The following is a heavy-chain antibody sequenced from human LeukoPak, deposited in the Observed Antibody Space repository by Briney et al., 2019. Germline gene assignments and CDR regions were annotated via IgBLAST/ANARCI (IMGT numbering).Heavy chain of an antibody. CDR2: MNPNSGNT. J-gene: IGHJ4*02. D-gene: IGHD6-19*01. CDR1: GYTFTSYD. CDR3: ARRSQAGGTGIGY. Sequence: ASVKVSCKASGYTFTSYDINWVRQATGQGLEWIGWMNPNSGNTGSAQKFQGRLTMTRNTSISTAHMELSSLRSEDTAVYYCARRSQAGGTGIGYWGQGTLVTVSS. V-gene: IGHV1-8*01.